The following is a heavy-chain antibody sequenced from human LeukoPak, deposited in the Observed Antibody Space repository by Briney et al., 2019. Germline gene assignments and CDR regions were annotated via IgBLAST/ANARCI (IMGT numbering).Heavy chain of an antibody. V-gene: IGHV3-48*03. CDR1: GFTFSSYE. Sequence: PGGSLRLSCAASGFTFSSYEINWVRQAPGKGLEWVSYISSSGSTTYYADSVKGRFTISRDNSKNTLFLQMNSLRAEDAAVYYCAKDARRTSGWYFFDYWGQGSLVTVSS. CDR3: AKDARRTSGWYFFDY. D-gene: IGHD6-19*01. J-gene: IGHJ4*02. CDR2: ISSSGSTT.